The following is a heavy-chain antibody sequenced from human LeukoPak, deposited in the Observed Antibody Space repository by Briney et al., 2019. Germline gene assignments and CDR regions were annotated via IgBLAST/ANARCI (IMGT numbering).Heavy chain of an antibody. CDR2: FGSAGDT. V-gene: IGHV3-13*01. Sequence: PGGSLRFSCATSGFPFIAYDMHWVRQALGKGLEWVSAFGSAGDTYYPGAVKGRFTISRDYATDSLYLQMTSLRAGDTAVYFCVRGALPGDNWYFDLWGRGTLVTVSS. CDR3: VRGALPGDNWYFDL. CDR1: GFPFIAYD. J-gene: IGHJ2*01.